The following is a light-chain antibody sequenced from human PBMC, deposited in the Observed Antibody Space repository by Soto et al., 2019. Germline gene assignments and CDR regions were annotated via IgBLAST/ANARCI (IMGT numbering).Light chain of an antibody. J-gene: IGKJ1*01. CDR1: QSVISSY. CDR2: GAS. V-gene: IGKV3-20*01. Sequence: EIVLTQSPGTLSLSPGERATLSCRASQSVISSYLAWYQQKSGQAPRLFIYGASNRATGIPDRFSGSGSGTDFPLPISRLEPEDFAVYYCQQYGSSLWTFGQGTKVDIK. CDR3: QQYGSSLWT.